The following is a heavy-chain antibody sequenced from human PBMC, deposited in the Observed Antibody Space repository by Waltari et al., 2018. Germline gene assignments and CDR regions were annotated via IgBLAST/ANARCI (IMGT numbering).Heavy chain of an antibody. V-gene: IGHV4-34*02. D-gene: IGHD2-21*02. J-gene: IGHJ6*02. CDR3: VRLEDCSGPGGNCYSGDSFALDV. CDR2: INHNGNI. CDR1: GGSFSGYY. Sequence: QVQLQQWGAGQLQPSETLSLTCAVFGGSFSGYYWGWIRQPPGKGLAWIGVINHNGNINYNPSLRSRITMLLDTSRSQFSLKVNSVTAADTAVYYCVRLEDCSGPGGNCYSGDSFALDVWGQGTTVTVSS.